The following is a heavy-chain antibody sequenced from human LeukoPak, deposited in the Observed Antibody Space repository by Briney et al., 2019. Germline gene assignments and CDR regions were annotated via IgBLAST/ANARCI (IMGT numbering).Heavy chain of an antibody. D-gene: IGHD2-2*01. V-gene: IGHV4-59*01. Sequence: SETLSLTCTVSGGSISSYYWSWIRQPPGKGLEWVGYIYYSGSTNYNPSLKSRVTISVDTSKNQFSLKLSSVTAADTAVYYCARFFFSPGVVPARQAWFDYWGQGTLVTVSS. CDR1: GGSISSYY. CDR2: IYYSGST. J-gene: IGHJ4*02. CDR3: ARFFFSPGVVPARQAWFDY.